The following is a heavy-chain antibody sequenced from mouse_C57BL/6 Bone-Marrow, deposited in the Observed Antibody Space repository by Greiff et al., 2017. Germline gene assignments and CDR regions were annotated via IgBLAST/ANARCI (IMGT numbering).Heavy chain of an antibody. CDR3: ARHGGNYGFAY. CDR2: IWSDGST. CDR1: GFSLTSYG. Sequence: VQRVESGPGLVAPSQSLSITCTVSGFSLTSYGVHWVRQPPGQGLEWLVVIWSDGSTTSNSALKSRLSSSKDNSKSQVFLKMNSLQTDDTAMYYCARHGGNYGFAYWGQGTLVTVSA. J-gene: IGHJ3*01. V-gene: IGHV2-6-1*01. D-gene: IGHD1-1*02.